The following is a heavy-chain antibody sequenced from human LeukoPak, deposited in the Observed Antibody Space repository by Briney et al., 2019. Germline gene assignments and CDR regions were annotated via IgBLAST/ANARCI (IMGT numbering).Heavy chain of an antibody. CDR3: AKALHSGINWFAP. CDR2: ISYDGDNK. CDR1: GFTFSSYA. Sequence: GGSLRLSCAASGFTFSSYAMHWVRQAPGKGLEWVAIISYDGDNKYYADSVKGRFTISRDNSKNTLYLQVNSLRTEDSALYYCAKALHSGINWFAPWGQGTLVTVSS. D-gene: IGHD3-10*01. V-gene: IGHV3-30*18. J-gene: IGHJ5*02.